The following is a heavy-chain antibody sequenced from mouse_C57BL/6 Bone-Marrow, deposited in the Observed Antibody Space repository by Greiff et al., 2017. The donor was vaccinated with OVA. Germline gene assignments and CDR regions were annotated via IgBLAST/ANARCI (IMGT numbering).Heavy chain of an antibody. CDR1: GFTFSSYA. J-gene: IGHJ4*01. CDR3: ARVPHYYGSSYYAMDY. Sequence: EVKLVESGGGLVKPGGSLKLSCAASGFTFSSYAMSWVRQTPEKRLEWVATISDGGSYTYYPDNVKGRFTISRDNAKNNLYLQMSHLKSEDTAMYYCARVPHYYGSSYYAMDYWGQGTSVTVSS. CDR2: ISDGGSYT. D-gene: IGHD1-1*01. V-gene: IGHV5-4*03.